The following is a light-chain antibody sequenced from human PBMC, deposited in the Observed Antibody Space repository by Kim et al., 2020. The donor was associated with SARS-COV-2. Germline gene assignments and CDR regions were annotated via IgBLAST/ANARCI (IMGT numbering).Light chain of an antibody. CDR1: DIGSKC. CDR2: YES. CDR3: QVWDGNSVRWV. V-gene: IGLV3-21*04. Sequence: APGNTARITCGGNDIGSKCVHWYEQKPGRAPVLVIDYESARPSGIPGRFSGSNSGNAATLSISRVEAGDEADYYCQVWDGNSVRWVFGGGTQLSVL. J-gene: IGLJ3*02.